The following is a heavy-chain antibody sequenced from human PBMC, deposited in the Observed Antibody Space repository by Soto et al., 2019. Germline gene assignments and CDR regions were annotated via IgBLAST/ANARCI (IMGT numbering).Heavy chain of an antibody. V-gene: IGHV3-23*01. CDR1: GFTFSSYA. CDR2: MSGNGGST. Sequence: EVQLLQSGGGLVQPGGSLRLSCAASGFTFSSYAMSWVRQAPGKGLEWVSGMSGNGGSTYYADSVKGRFTISRDNSKNTLYLQMNSLRVEDMAVYYCAKDWTYYGDYKGFDCWGQGTLVTVSS. CDR3: AKDWTYYGDYKGFDC. D-gene: IGHD4-17*01. J-gene: IGHJ5*01.